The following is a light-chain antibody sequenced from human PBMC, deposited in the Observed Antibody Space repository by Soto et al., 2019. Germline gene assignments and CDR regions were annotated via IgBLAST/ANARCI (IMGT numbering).Light chain of an antibody. CDR1: QSISTK. Sequence: EIVMTQSPATLSVSPGERATLSCRASQSISTKVGWYQQRPGQAPRLLIYGASTRAAGVPPRFSGSGSGTEFTLTISSLQSEDFAVYYCQQYNIWSSITFGQGTRLEIK. V-gene: IGKV3-15*01. CDR2: GAS. CDR3: QQYNIWSSIT. J-gene: IGKJ5*01.